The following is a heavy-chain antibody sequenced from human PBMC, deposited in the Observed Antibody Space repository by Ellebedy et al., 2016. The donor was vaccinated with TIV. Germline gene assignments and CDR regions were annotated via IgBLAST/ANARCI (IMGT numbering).Heavy chain of an antibody. CDR3: AKEAYDIMTGSQMYGMDV. J-gene: IGHJ6*02. V-gene: IGHV3-7*01. CDR1: GFTFSSYW. Sequence: GESLKISCAASGFTFSSYWMSWVRQAPGKGLEWVANIKPDGSETYYVDSVKGRFTISRDNAKNSGYLQMNSLRAEEMAVYYCAKEAYDIMTGSQMYGMDVWGQGTTVTVSS. CDR2: IKPDGSET. D-gene: IGHD3-9*01.